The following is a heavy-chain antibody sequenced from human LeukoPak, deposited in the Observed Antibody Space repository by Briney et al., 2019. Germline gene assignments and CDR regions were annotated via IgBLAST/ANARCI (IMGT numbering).Heavy chain of an antibody. CDR2: IYTSGST. CDR3: ARDSRNCSGGSCYSVHGY. CDR1: GDSISNYY. Sequence: SETLSLTCTVSGDSISNYYWSWIRQPAGKGLEWIGRIYTSGSTNYNPSLKSRVTMSVDTSKNHFSLKLSSVTAADTAVYYCARDSRNCSGGSCYSVHGYWGQGTLVTVSS. J-gene: IGHJ4*02. D-gene: IGHD2-15*01. V-gene: IGHV4-4*07.